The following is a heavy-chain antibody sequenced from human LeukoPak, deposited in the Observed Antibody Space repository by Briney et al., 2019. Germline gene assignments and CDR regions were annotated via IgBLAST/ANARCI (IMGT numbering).Heavy chain of an antibody. CDR2: IYYSGST. CDR3: ARDRVEIQLWLANRPYGMDV. CDR1: GGSISSGGYY. Sequence: PSETLSLTCTVSGGSISSGGYYWSWIRQHPGKGLEWIGYIYYSGSTYYNPSLKSRVTISVDTSKNQFSLKLSSVTAADTAVYYCARDRVEIQLWLANRPYGMDVWGQGTTVAVSS. J-gene: IGHJ6*02. D-gene: IGHD5-18*01. V-gene: IGHV4-31*03.